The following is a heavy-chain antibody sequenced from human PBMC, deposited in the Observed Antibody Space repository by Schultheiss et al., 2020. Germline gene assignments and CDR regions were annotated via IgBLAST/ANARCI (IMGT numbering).Heavy chain of an antibody. D-gene: IGHD6-13*01. CDR2: IWYDGSNK. CDR3: AKGSYSSTWPDGFDV. Sequence: GGSLRLSCAASGFTFSSYGMHWVRQAPGKGLEWVAVIWYDGSNKYYADSVKGRFTISRDNSKNTLYLQMNSLRAEDTAVYYCAKGSYSSTWPDGFDVWGQGTMVTVSS. CDR1: GFTFSSYG. J-gene: IGHJ3*01. V-gene: IGHV3-33*06.